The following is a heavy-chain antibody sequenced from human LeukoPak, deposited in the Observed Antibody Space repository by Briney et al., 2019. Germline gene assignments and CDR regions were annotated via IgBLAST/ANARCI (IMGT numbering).Heavy chain of an antibody. V-gene: IGHV3-23*01. D-gene: IGHD3-10*01. Sequence: GGSLRLSCAASGFTFSSYAMSWVRQAPGKGLEWVSAISGSGDNTYYADSVKGRFTISRDNSKNTLYLQMNSLRAEDTAVYYCAKAEIHYYGSGSYHDYWGQGTLVTVSS. CDR3: AKAEIHYYGSGSYHDY. CDR2: ISGSGDNT. CDR1: GFTFSSYA. J-gene: IGHJ4*02.